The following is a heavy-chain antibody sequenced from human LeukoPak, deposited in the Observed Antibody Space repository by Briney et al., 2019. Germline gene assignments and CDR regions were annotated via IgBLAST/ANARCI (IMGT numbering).Heavy chain of an antibody. CDR1: GGSISSGSYY. CDR3: AREREGPYGYLDY. V-gene: IGHV4-61*02. D-gene: IGHD4-17*01. J-gene: IGHJ4*02. CDR2: FYTSGST. Sequence: SETLSLTCTVSGGSISSGSYYWSWIRQPAGKGLEWIGRFYTSGSTNYNPSLKSRVTISVDTSKNQFSLKLNSVTAADTAVYYCAREREGPYGYLDYWGQGTLVTVSS.